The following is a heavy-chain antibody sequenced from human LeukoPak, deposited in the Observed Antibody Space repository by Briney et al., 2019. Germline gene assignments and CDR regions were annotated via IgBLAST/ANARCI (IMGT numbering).Heavy chain of an antibody. D-gene: IGHD3-3*01. J-gene: IGHJ3*02. Sequence: GGFLRLSCAASGFTVSSHWMTWVRQAPGKGLEWVASVKQDVNEKYYVDSVKGRFTIPRDNAKNSLYLQMNSLRAEDTAVYYCARDFGYGGHAFDIWGQGTMVTVSS. CDR1: GFTVSSHW. CDR3: ARDFGYGGHAFDI. V-gene: IGHV3-7*03. CDR2: VKQDVNEK.